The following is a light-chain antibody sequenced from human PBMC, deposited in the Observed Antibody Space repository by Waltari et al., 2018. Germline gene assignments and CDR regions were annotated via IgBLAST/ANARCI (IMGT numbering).Light chain of an antibody. V-gene: IGLV3-21*02. CDR3: QVWDSSSDHVV. Sequence: SYVLTQPPSVSVAPGQTARITCGGNNIGSKSVHWDQQKPGQAPVLVVYDDSDRPAGFPGRFSGSNSGNTATLTISRVEAGDEADYYCQVWDSSSDHVVFGGGTKLTVL. CDR1: NIGSKS. CDR2: DDS. J-gene: IGLJ2*01.